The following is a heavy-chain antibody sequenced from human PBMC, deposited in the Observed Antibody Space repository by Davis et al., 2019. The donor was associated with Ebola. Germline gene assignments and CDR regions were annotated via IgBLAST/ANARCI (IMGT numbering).Heavy chain of an antibody. Sequence: SVKVSCKASGGTFSSYAISWVRQAPGQGLEWMGGIIPIFGTANYAQKFQGRVTITADESTSTAYMELSSLRSEDTAVYYCARAYDSSGYYHYYYYYYMDVWGKGTTVTVSS. D-gene: IGHD3-22*01. CDR2: IIPIFGTA. V-gene: IGHV1-69*13. J-gene: IGHJ6*03. CDR3: ARAYDSSGYYHYYYYYYMDV. CDR1: GGTFSSYA.